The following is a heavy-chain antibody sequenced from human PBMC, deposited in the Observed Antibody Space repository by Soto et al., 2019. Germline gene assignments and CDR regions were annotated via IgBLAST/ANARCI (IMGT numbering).Heavy chain of an antibody. V-gene: IGHV3-30*03. D-gene: IGHD1-26*01. CDR1: GFTFSSYG. CDR2: ISYDGSNK. J-gene: IGHJ6*02. Sequence: GGSLRLSCAASGFTFSSYGMHWVRQAPGKGLEWVAVISYDGSNKYYADSVKGRFTISRDNSKNTLYLQMNSLRAEDTAVDYCARQELLGSYYYGMDVWGQGTTVTVSS. CDR3: ARQELLGSYYYGMDV.